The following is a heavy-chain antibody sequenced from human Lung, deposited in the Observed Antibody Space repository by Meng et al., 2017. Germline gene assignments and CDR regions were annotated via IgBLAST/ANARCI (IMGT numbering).Heavy chain of an antibody. V-gene: IGHV2-5*02. CDR1: GFSLSTSGVG. CDR3: AHIVLYDSYDY. Sequence: QVTLKGAGSTLVKPPQTLTLHCTFSGFSLSTSGVGVGWIRQPPGKALEWLALIYWDDDKRYSPSLKSRLTITKDTSKNQVVLTMTNMDPVDTATYYCAHIVLYDSYDYWGQGTLVTVSS. J-gene: IGHJ4*02. D-gene: IGHD3-22*01. CDR2: IYWDDDK.